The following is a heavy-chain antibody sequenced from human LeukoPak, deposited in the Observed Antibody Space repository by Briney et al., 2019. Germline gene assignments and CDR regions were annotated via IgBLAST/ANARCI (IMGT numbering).Heavy chain of an antibody. J-gene: IGHJ6*03. CDR1: GGSISSGDYY. CDR3: ARGYGTFYYYYMDV. CDR2: IYYSGST. V-gene: IGHV4-30-4*08. Sequence: PSQTLSLTCTVSGGSISSGDYYWSWIRQPPGKGLEWIGYIYYSGSTYYNPSLKSRVTISVDTSKNQFSLKLSSVTAADPAVYYCARGYGTFYYYYMDVWGKGTTVTVSS. D-gene: IGHD1-1*01.